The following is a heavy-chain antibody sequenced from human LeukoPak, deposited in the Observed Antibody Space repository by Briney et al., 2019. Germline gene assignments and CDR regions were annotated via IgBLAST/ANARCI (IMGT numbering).Heavy chain of an antibody. J-gene: IGHJ4*02. CDR3: ARVSRLYYDTSGGIFDY. V-gene: IGHV4-61*02. D-gene: IGHD3-22*01. CDR1: GDSISSGNYY. CDR2: IYTSGST. Sequence: KPSQTLSLTCTVSGDSISSGNYYWSWIRQPAGNGLEWIGRIYTSGSTNYNPSLKSRVTISVDTSKNQFSLKLSSVTAADTAVYYCARVSRLYYDTSGGIFDYWGQGTLVTVSS.